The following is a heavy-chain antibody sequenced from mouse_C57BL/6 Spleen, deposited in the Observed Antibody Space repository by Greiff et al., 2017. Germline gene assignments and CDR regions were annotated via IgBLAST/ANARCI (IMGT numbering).Heavy chain of an antibody. V-gene: IGHV5-15*04. Sequence: EVKLMESGGGLVQPGGSLKLSCAASGFTFSDYGMAWVRQAPRKGPEWVAFISNLAYSIYYADTVTGRFTISRENAKNTLYLEMSSLRSEDTAMYYWAIRNYGYDYFDYWGQGTTLTVSS. CDR2: ISNLAYSI. J-gene: IGHJ2*01. CDR1: GFTFSDYG. CDR3: AIRNYGYDYFDY. D-gene: IGHD2-2*01.